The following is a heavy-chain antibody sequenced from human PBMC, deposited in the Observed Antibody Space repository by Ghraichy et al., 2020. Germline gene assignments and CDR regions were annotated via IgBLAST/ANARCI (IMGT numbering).Heavy chain of an antibody. CDR3: ARGLYFFGWFDP. J-gene: IGHJ5*02. Sequence: SETLSLTYTVSGGSISSYYWSWIRQPPGKGLEWIGYIYYSGSTNYNPSLKSRVSISVDTSKNQFSLKLSSMTAADTAVYYCARGLYFFGWFDPWGQGTLVTVSS. D-gene: IGHD2-21*01. CDR1: GGSISSYY. V-gene: IGHV4-59*01. CDR2: IYYSGST.